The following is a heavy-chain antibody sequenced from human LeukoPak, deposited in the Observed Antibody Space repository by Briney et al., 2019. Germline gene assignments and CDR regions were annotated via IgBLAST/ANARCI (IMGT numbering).Heavy chain of an antibody. J-gene: IGHJ3*02. CDR2: ISAYNGNA. CDR1: GYTFTSYG. V-gene: IGHV1-18*01. D-gene: IGHD3-3*01. Sequence: LVASVKVFCKASGYTFTSYGISWVRQAPGQGREWMGWISAYNGNANYAQKLQGRVTMTTDTSTSTAYMELRSLRSEDTAVYYCAKEIADPYDCCSGYYSPDHAFDIWGQGTLVTVSS. CDR3: AKEIADPYDCCSGYYSPDHAFDI.